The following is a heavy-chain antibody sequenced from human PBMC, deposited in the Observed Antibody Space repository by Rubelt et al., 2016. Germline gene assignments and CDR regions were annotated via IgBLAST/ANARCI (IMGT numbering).Heavy chain of an antibody. V-gene: IGHV7-4-1*02. CDR3: ARALHGSLFDP. CDR2: INTNTGNP. J-gene: IGHJ5*02. CDR1: GYSFTNYA. D-gene: IGHD3-10*01. Sequence: QVQLVQSGPELKKPGASVKLSCKASGYSFTNYAMNWVRQAPGQGLEWMGWINTNTGNPTYAQGFTGRFVFSLETSVSTAYLEISSLKAEDTAVYYCARALHGSLFDPWGQGTLVTVSS.